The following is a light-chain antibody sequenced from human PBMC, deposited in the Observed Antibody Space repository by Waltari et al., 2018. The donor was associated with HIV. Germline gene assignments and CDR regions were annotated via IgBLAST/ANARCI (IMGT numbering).Light chain of an antibody. V-gene: IGLV1-47*01. CDR3: AAWDDSLSAHV. CDR1: SSNTGGNY. J-gene: IGLJ1*01. Sequence: QSVLTQPPSASGTPGQRVPILCSGRSSNTGGNYVSCYQQLPGTAPKLLIYRNNQRPSGVPDRFSGSKSGTSASLAISGLRSEDEADYYCAAWDDSLSAHVFGTGTKVTVL. CDR2: RNN.